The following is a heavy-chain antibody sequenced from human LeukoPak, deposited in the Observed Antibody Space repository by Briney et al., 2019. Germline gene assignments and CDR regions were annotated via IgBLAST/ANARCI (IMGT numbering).Heavy chain of an antibody. CDR3: ATQASTSTTVTTFDY. Sequence: GASVKVSCKVSGYTLTELSMHWVRQAPGKGLEWMGGFDPEDGETIYAQKFQGRVTMTEDTSTDTAYMELSSLRSEDTAAYYCATQASTSTTVTTFDYWGQGTLVTVSS. J-gene: IGHJ4*02. V-gene: IGHV1-24*01. CDR1: GYTLTELS. D-gene: IGHD4-17*01. CDR2: FDPEDGET.